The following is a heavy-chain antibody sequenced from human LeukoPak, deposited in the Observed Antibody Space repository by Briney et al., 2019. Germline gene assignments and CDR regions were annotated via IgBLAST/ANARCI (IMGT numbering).Heavy chain of an antibody. J-gene: IGHJ6*02. Sequence: ASVKVSCEASGYTFTGYYMHWVRQAPGQGLEWMGRINPNSGGTNYAQKFQGRVTMTRDTSISTAYMELSRLRSDDTAVYYCAREVYNLRYFDWLPIDGYYYGMDVWGQGTTVTVSS. CDR1: GYTFTGYY. D-gene: IGHD3-9*01. CDR3: AREVYNLRYFDWLPIDGYYYGMDV. CDR2: INPNSGGT. V-gene: IGHV1-2*06.